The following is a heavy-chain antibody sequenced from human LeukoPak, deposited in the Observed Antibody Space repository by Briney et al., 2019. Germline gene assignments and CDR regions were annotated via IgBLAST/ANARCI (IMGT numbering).Heavy chain of an antibody. D-gene: IGHD5/OR15-5a*01. V-gene: IGHV3-30*02. J-gene: IGHJ4*02. CDR1: GFTFSVYA. Sequence: PGGSLRLSCAASGFTFSVYAMHWVRQAQGKGLEWVAFIRNDGSNENYADSVKGRFTISRDKSKNTLYLQMNSLRAEDTAVYYCAKDPAYSVMRYFDDWGQGTLVTVSS. CDR2: IRNDGSNE. CDR3: AKDPAYSVMRYFDD.